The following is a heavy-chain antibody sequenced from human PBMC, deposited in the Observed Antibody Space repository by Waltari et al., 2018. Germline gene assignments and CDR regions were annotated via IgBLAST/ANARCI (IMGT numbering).Heavy chain of an antibody. CDR2: ISVSGNRE. CDR1: GFMFSAYD. J-gene: IGHJ4*02. CDR3: ARMMPKYTSGWALDY. V-gene: IGHV3-48*03. Sequence: EVYLVESGGGLEQPGGSLSLSCSASGFMFSAYDMNWVRQAAGKGLEWIAYISVSGNREDYADSVKGRFTISRDNARDLVFLQMYNLRAEDTALYDCARMMPKYTSGWALDYWGQGTLVTVAS. D-gene: IGHD6-19*01.